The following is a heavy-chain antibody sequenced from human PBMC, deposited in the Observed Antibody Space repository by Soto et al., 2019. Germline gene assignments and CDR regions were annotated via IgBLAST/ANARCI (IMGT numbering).Heavy chain of an antibody. CDR1: GGSIPSGGYY. D-gene: IGHD3-10*01. CDR3: ARQITMVRGIDF. Sequence: SETLSLTCSVSGGSIPSGGYYWGWVRQRPGKGLVWIGYIYFNENTYYNPSLKTRVTISVGTSKSQFSLKLNSVTAADSAVYYCARQITMVRGIDFWGPGISVTVS. J-gene: IGHJ4*02. V-gene: IGHV4-31*03. CDR2: IYFNENT.